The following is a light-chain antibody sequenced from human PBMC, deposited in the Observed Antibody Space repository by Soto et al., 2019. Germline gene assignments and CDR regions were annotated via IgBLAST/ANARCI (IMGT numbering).Light chain of an antibody. V-gene: IGLV2-14*01. Sequence: QSVLTQPASVSGSPGQSITISCTGTSSDVGGYNYVSWYQQHPGKAPKLMIYEVSNRPSGVSSRFSGSKSGNTAYLTISGLQADDEADYYCSSYTISSPYVFATGTKGTVL. CDR2: EVS. J-gene: IGLJ1*01. CDR3: SSYTISSPYV. CDR1: SSDVGGYNY.